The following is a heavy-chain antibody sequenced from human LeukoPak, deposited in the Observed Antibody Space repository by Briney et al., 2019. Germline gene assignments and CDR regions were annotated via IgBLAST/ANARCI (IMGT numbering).Heavy chain of an antibody. CDR2: INTNTGNP. V-gene: IGHV7-4-1*02. D-gene: IGHD5-18*01. Sequence: ASVKVSCKASGYTFTGYYMHWVRQAPGQGLEWMGWINTNTGNPTYAQGFTGRYVFSLDTSVSTAYLQISGLKADDTAVYYCGRDPKLGIRGYTYGYIDYWGQGTLVTVPS. CDR3: GRDPKLGIRGYTYGYIDY. J-gene: IGHJ4*02. CDR1: GYTFTGYY.